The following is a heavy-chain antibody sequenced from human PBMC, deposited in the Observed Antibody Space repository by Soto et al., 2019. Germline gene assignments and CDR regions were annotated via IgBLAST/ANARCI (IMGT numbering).Heavy chain of an antibody. V-gene: IGHV4-39*01. Sequence: ETLSLTCTVSGISVSTSDYYWGWVRQPPGKGLDWIGNIYYSGSTFYNPSLRSRVTLSVDTSKNQFSLRLNSVTAADTAVYFCAGFVVPASRNSDFDYWGQGTLVTVYS. J-gene: IGHJ4*02. CDR2: IYYSGST. D-gene: IGHD2-15*01. CDR3: AGFVVPASRNSDFDY. CDR1: GISVSTSDYY.